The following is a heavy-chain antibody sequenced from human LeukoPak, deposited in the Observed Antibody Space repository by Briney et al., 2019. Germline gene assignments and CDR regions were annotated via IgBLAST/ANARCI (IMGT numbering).Heavy chain of an antibody. CDR3: ASQGYYGSGRIDAFDI. CDR2: INPNSGGT. V-gene: IGHV1-2*04. Sequence: ASVKVSCTASGYTFTGYYMHWVRQAPGQGLEWMGWINPNSGGTNYAQKFQGWVTMTRDTSISTAYMELSRLRSDDTAVYYCASQGYYGSGRIDAFDIWGQGTMVTVSS. J-gene: IGHJ3*02. D-gene: IGHD3-10*01. CDR1: GYTFTGYY.